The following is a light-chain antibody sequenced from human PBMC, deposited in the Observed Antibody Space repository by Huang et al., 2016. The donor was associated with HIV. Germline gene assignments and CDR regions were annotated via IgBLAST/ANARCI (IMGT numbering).Light chain of an antibody. J-gene: IGKJ1*01. Sequence: EIVMTQSPATLSVSPGERATLSCRASQSVSSNLARYQQKPGQAPRLLIYGASTRATGHPARFSVSGSGTEFTLTFSSLQSEDVAVYYCQQYNNWPRTFGQGTKVEIK. CDR1: QSVSSN. CDR3: QQYNNWPRT. CDR2: GAS. V-gene: IGKV3-15*01.